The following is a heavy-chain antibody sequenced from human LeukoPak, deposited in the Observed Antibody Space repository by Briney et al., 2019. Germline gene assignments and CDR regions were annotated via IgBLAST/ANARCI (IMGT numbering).Heavy chain of an antibody. CDR1: GDSISTYY. J-gene: IGHJ4*02. CDR3: ARLRWQLVGPYFDY. Sequence: PSETLSLTCSFSGDSISTYYWSWIRQSPGKGLEWIGHIYSSGNTDYNSSLKSRVTISVDTSKSQFSLRLSSVTATDTSVYYCARLRWQLVGPYFDYWGQGILVTVSS. V-gene: IGHV4-59*01. CDR2: IYSSGNT. D-gene: IGHD1-26*01.